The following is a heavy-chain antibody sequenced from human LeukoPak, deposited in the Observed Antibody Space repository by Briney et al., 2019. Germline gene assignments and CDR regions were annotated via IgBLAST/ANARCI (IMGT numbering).Heavy chain of an antibody. J-gene: IGHJ3*02. CDR2: MNPNSGNT. Sequence: GASVKVSCKASGYTFTSHDINWVRQATGQGLEWMGWMNPNSGNTGYAQKFQGRVTITRNTSISTAYMELSSLRSEDTAVYYCARGVPWGGAFDIWGQGTMVTVSS. D-gene: IGHD7-27*01. V-gene: IGHV1-8*03. CDR1: GYTFTSHD. CDR3: ARGVPWGGAFDI.